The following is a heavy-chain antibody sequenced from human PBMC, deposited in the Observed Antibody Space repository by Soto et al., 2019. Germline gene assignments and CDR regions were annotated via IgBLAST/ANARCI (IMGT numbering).Heavy chain of an antibody. CDR1: GDTFDTFA. J-gene: IGHJ6*02. Sequence: QVQLVQSGAEVLKPGSSVKLSCTTSGDTFDTFAISWVRQAPGQGLEWMGGIIPIFRTQDYTKKFQGRVTSTADVSTSTAYMELSRLRSEDTAVYYCARDKGRGQLGGNYYYALDVWGQGTTVTVSS. D-gene: IGHD1-1*01. CDR2: IIPIFRTQ. V-gene: IGHV1-69*12. CDR3: ARDKGRGQLGGNYYYALDV.